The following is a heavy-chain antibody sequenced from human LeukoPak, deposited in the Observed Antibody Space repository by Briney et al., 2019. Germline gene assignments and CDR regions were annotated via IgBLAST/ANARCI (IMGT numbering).Heavy chain of an antibody. CDR3: ARADGAQTFPFDY. V-gene: IGHV4-34*01. J-gene: IGHJ4*02. D-gene: IGHD4/OR15-4a*01. Sequence: SETLSLTCAVYGGSFSGYYWSWIRQPPGKGLEWIGEINPGGNTNYNPSLKSRVTISVDTSKNQFSLRLTSVTAADTAVYYCARADGAQTFPFDYWSLGTLVTVSS. CDR2: INPGGNT. CDR1: GGSFSGYY.